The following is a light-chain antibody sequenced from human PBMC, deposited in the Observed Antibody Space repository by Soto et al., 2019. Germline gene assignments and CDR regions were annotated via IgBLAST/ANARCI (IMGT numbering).Light chain of an antibody. CDR1: QSISTS. Sequence: DIQMTQSPSSLSASVGDRVTITCRTSQSISTSLNWYQQKPGKAPEVLIYGASSLNSGVPSRFSGGGSGTDFTLTISSLQPEEFATYYCQESHSFLWGTFGPGTKVEIK. J-gene: IGKJ1*01. CDR3: QESHSFLWGT. CDR2: GAS. V-gene: IGKV1-39*01.